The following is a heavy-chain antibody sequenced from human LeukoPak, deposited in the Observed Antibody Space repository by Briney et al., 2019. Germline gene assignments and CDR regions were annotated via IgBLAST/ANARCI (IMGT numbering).Heavy chain of an antibody. CDR3: ARDPLSTFYYYGSGTPFRGAFDI. CDR2: INPNSGGT. D-gene: IGHD3-10*01. V-gene: IGHV1-2*02. J-gene: IGHJ3*02. CDR1: GYTFTGYY. Sequence: ASVKVSCKASGYTFTGYYMHWVRQAPGQGLGWMGWINPNSGGTNYAQKFQGRVTMTRDTSISTAYMELSRLRSDDTAVYYCARDPLSTFYYYGSGTPFRGAFDIWGQGTMVTVSS.